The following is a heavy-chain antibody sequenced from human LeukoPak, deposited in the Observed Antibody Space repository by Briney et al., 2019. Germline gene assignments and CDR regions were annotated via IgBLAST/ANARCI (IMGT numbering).Heavy chain of an antibody. CDR2: IEYNGATK. CDR3: AKDIRRGYNFGYDQFAY. Sequence: GGSLRLSCAASGLIFKNYGMHWARQAPGKGLEWLAFIEYNGATKDYADSVKGRFTISRDNSKNTVSLQMNSLRAEDTALYYCAKDIRRGYNFGYDQFAYWGQGILVTVSS. V-gene: IGHV3-30*02. J-gene: IGHJ4*02. D-gene: IGHD5-18*01. CDR1: GLIFKNYG.